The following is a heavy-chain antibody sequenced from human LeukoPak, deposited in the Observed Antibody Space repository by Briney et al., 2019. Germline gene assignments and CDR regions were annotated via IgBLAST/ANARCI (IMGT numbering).Heavy chain of an antibody. CDR3: ARDESDILTGTLPFDP. J-gene: IGHJ5*02. V-gene: IGHV3-9*01. D-gene: IGHD3-9*01. Sequence: PGGSLRISCAASGFSFDDYVMHWVRQAPGKGLEWVSGISWNSGSIGYADSVKGRFTTSRDNAKNTLYLQMNSLRAEDTAVYYCARDESDILTGTLPFDPWGQGTLVTVSS. CDR1: GFSFDDYV. CDR2: ISWNSGSI.